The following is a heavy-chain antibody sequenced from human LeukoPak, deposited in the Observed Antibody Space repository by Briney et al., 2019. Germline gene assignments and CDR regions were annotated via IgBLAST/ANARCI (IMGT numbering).Heavy chain of an antibody. CDR2: IIPTLGIA. Sequence: GASVKVSCKASGGTFSSYAISWVRQAPGQGLEWMGRIIPTLGIANYAQKFQGRVTITADKSTSTAYMELSSLRSEDTAVYYCARGVDGGNSDWFDPWGQGTLVTVPS. D-gene: IGHD2-21*02. CDR3: ARGVDGGNSDWFDP. V-gene: IGHV1-69*04. J-gene: IGHJ5*02. CDR1: GGTFSSYA.